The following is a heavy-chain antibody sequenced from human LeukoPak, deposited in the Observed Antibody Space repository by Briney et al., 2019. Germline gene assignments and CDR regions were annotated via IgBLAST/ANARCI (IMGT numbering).Heavy chain of an antibody. V-gene: IGHV3-66*01. CDR2: IYSGGST. Sequence: PGGSLRLSCAASGFTVSSNYMSWVRQAPGKGLEWVSVIYSGGSTYYADSVKGRFTISRDNSKNTLYLQMNSLRAEDTAVYYCAKDLLGGSYFRVFDYWGQGTLVTVSS. D-gene: IGHD1-26*01. J-gene: IGHJ4*02. CDR3: AKDLLGGSYFRVFDY. CDR1: GFTVSSNY.